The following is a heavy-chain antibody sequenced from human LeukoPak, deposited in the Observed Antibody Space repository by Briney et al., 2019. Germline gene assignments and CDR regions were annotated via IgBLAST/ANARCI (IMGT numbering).Heavy chain of an antibody. D-gene: IGHD5-18*01. CDR2: IIPIFGTA. CDR1: GGTFSSYA. V-gene: IGHV1-69*13. J-gene: IGHJ4*02. CDR3: ARGGSWIQLTY. Sequence: SVKVSCKASGGTFSSYAISWVRQAPGQGLEWMGGIIPIFGTANYAQKFQGRVTITADESTSTAYMELSGLRSEDTAVYYCARGGSWIQLTYWGQGTLVTVSS.